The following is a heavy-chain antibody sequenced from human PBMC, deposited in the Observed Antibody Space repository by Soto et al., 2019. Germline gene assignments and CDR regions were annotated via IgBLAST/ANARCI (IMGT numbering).Heavy chain of an antibody. J-gene: IGHJ4*02. D-gene: IGHD2-21*02. CDR3: ARLPKGSLVTA. CDR2: ISSSSDKT. CDR1: GFSFSDHS. Sequence: LVESVGDLVYPGGSLRLSCVGSGFSFSDHSMNWVRQAPGKGLQWVSYISSSSDKTYYADSVKGRFTVSRDNAKNALFLQMNSLRDDDTATYFCARLPKGSLVTAWGQGTRVTVSS. V-gene: IGHV3-48*02.